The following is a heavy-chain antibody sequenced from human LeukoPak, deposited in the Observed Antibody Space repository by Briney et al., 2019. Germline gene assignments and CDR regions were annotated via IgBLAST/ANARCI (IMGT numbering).Heavy chain of an antibody. CDR3: ARVRGVRGVPDY. V-gene: IGHV3-23*01. Sequence: GGSLRLSCAASGFTFSSYAMSWVRQAPGKGLEWVSAISGSGGSTYYADSVKGRFTISRDNSKNSLYLQMNSLRAEDTAVYYCARVRGVRGVPDYWGQGTLVTVSS. CDR2: ISGSGGST. CDR1: GFTFSSYA. D-gene: IGHD3-10*01. J-gene: IGHJ4*02.